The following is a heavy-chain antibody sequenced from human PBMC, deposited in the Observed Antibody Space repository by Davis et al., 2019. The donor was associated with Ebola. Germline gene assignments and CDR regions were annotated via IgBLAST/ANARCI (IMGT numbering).Heavy chain of an antibody. J-gene: IGHJ4*02. CDR3: ARDLARGIAAAGLDF. Sequence: GESLKISCAVSGITFSDYDMSWIRQAPGKGLEWISYIRSTGSVTYYSDSVKDRFTISRDNAKNLLNLQMNSLRADDTATYYCARDLARGIAAAGLDFWGQGTLVTVSS. CDR2: IRSTGSVT. CDR1: GITFSDYD. D-gene: IGHD6-13*01. V-gene: IGHV3-11*01.